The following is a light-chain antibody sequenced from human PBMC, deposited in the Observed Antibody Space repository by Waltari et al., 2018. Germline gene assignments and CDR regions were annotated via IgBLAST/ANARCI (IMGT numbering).Light chain of an antibody. CDR3: QKYGRLPAT. CDR1: PSVSKY. V-gene: IGKV3-20*01. CDR2: ETS. Sequence: EIVLTQSPGTLSLSPGESATLSCCASPSVSKYLAWYQQNPGQAPRLLIYETSIRATGVPDRFSGSGSGTDFSLTISRLEPEDFAVYYCQKYGRLPATFGQGTKVEIK. J-gene: IGKJ1*01.